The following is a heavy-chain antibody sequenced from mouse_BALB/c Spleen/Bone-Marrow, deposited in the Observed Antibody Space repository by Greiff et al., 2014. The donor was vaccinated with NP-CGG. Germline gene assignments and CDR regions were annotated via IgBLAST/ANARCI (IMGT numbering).Heavy chain of an antibody. CDR3: AREGWLLRFDY. J-gene: IGHJ2*01. Sequence: VQLQQSGPELVKPGASVKMSCKASGYTFTAYVMHWVKQKPGQGLEWIGYINPYNDGTNYIEKFKGKATLTSDIPSNTAYMELSSLTSEDSAVYYCAREGWLLRFDYWGQGTTLTVSS. CDR1: GYTFTAYV. D-gene: IGHD2-3*01. CDR2: INPYNDGT. V-gene: IGHV1-14*01.